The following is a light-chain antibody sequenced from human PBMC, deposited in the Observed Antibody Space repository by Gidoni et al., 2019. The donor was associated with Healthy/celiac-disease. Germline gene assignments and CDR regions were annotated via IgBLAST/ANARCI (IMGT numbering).Light chain of an antibody. CDR2: YDD. J-gene: IGLJ3*02. Sequence: QSVLTQPPSVSEAPSQGVTIPFSGSSSNIGNNAVNWYQQHPGKAPKLLIYYDDLLPSGVSDRFSGSKSGTSASLTISGLQSEDEADYYCAAWDDSLNGWVFGGGTKLTVL. CDR3: AAWDDSLNGWV. V-gene: IGLV1-36*01. CDR1: SSNIGNNA.